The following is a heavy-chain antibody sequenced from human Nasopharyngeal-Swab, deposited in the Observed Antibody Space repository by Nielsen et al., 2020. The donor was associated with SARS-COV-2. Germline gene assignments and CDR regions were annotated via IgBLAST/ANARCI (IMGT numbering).Heavy chain of an antibody. D-gene: IGHD3-22*01. Sequence: GRSLRLSCAASGFTFSSYSMNWVRQAPGKGLEWVSYISSSSSTIYYADSVKGRFTISRDNAKNSLYLQMNSLRAEDTAVYYCARSPRYYYDSSGYYPRVDFDYWGQGTLVTVSS. CDR3: ARSPRYYYDSSGYYPRVDFDY. CDR1: GFTFSSYS. V-gene: IGHV3-48*04. J-gene: IGHJ4*02. CDR2: ISSSSSTI.